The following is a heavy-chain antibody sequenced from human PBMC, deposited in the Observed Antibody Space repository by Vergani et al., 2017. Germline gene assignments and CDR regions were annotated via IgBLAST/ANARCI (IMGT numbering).Heavy chain of an antibody. CDR3: ARDKRFLEWLLTTHVYYYYGMDV. CDR1: GGSFSGYY. D-gene: IGHD3-3*01. Sequence: QVQLQQWGAGLLKPSETLSLTCAVYGGSFSGYYWSWIRQPPGKGLEWIGEINHSGSTNYNPSLKSRVTISVDTSKNQFSLKLSSVTAADTAVYYCARDKRFLEWLLTTHVYYYYGMDVWGQGTTVTVSS. CDR2: INHSGST. V-gene: IGHV4-34*01. J-gene: IGHJ6*02.